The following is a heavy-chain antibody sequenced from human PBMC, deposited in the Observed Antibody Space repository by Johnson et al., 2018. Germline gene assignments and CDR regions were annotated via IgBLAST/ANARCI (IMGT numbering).Heavy chain of an antibody. CDR3: ARLPHLFGMDV. V-gene: IGHV3-74*01. CDR2: MNSDGSNT. J-gene: IGHJ6*02. CDR1: GFTFSTYW. Sequence: EVQLLETGGGLVQPGGSLRLSCAASGFTFSTYWMHWVRQAPGKGLVWVARMNSDGSNTYYADSVKGRFTISRDNAKNTLYLQMHSLRAEDTAVYYCARLPHLFGMDVWGQGTTVTVSS.